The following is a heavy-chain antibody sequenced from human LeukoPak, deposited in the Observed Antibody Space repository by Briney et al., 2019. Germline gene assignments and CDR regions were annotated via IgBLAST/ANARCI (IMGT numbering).Heavy chain of an antibody. CDR1: GGSIRSGTDC. J-gene: IGHJ6*03. CDR2: IYMSGST. Sequence: PSQTLSLTCSVSGGSIRSGTDCWSWVRQPAGKGLESIGRIYMSGSTDYNPSFKSRVTMSVDTSKNQLSLKLRSVTAADTAVYYCARVVWGGDYHYSMDVWGKGTTVIVSS. D-gene: IGHD7-27*01. CDR3: ARVVWGGDYHYSMDV. V-gene: IGHV4-61*02.